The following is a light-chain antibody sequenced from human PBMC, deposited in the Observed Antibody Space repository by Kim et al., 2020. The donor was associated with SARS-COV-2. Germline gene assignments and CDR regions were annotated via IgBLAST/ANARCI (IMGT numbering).Light chain of an antibody. CDR1: QSVSSN. J-gene: IGKJ5*01. V-gene: IGKV3-15*01. CDR2: GSS. CDR3: QQFHNWPLT. Sequence: VAPGERATLPCRASQSVSSNLAWYQQRPGQAPRLLIYGSSTRATGIPARFSGSGSGTEFTLTISSLQSEDFAVYYCQQFHNWPLTFGQGTRLEIK.